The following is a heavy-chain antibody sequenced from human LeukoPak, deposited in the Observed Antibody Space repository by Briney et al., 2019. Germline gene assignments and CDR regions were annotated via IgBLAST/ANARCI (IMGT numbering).Heavy chain of an antibody. CDR1: GYTFTGYY. CDR2: INPNSGGT. Sequence: ASVKVSCKASGYTFTGYYMHWVRQAPGQGLEWMGWINPNSGGTNYAQKFQGRVTMTRDTSISTAYMELSRLRSDDTAVYYCARDPLAYDSSGYYPWYMDVWGKGTTVTVSS. D-gene: IGHD3-22*01. CDR3: ARDPLAYDSSGYYPWYMDV. V-gene: IGHV1-2*02. J-gene: IGHJ6*03.